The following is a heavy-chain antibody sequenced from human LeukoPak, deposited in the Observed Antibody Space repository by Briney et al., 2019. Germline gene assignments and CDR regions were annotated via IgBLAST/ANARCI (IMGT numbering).Heavy chain of an antibody. CDR1: GFTFSSYA. D-gene: IGHD6-13*01. J-gene: IGHJ4*02. Sequence: PGESLRLSCGASGFTFSSYAMTWVRQAPGKGLEWVSGITGGGSDTYHADSVKGRFTSSRDNSKNTLYPQMNSLRAEDTALYYCAKGSASSRPYYFDYWGQGILVTVSS. CDR3: AKGSASSRPYYFDY. V-gene: IGHV3-23*01. CDR2: ITGGGSDT.